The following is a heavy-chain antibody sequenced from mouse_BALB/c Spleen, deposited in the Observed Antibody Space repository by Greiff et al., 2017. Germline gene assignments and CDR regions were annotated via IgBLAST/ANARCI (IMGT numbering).Heavy chain of an antibody. CDR3: ARNYRYDFYAMDY. J-gene: IGHJ4*01. V-gene: IGHV14-3*02. CDR1: GFNIKDTY. Sequence: EVQVVESGAELVKPGASVKLSCTASGFNIKDTYMHWVKQRPEQGLEWIGRIDPANGNTKYDPKFQGKATITADTSSNTAYLQLSSLTSEDTAVYYCARNYRYDFYAMDYWGQGTSVTVSS. CDR2: IDPANGNT. D-gene: IGHD2-14*01.